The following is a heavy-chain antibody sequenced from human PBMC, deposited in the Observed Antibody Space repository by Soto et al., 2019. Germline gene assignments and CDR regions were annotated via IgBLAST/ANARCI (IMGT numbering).Heavy chain of an antibody. Sequence: AESLNISCKVSGYSFTSYWIVWVRQMPGKGLEWMGIIYPGDSDTRYSPSFQGQVTISADKSISTAYLQWSSLKASDTAMYYCARIGSYYGMDVWGQGTTVTVS. J-gene: IGHJ6*02. CDR1: GYSFTSYW. V-gene: IGHV5-51*01. CDR2: IYPGDSDT. CDR3: ARIGSYYGMDV.